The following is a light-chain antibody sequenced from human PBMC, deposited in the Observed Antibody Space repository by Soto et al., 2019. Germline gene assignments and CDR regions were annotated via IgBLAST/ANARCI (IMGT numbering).Light chain of an antibody. V-gene: IGKV3-15*01. CDR1: QSVSSN. J-gene: IGKJ1*01. Sequence: EIVMTQSPATLSVSPGERATLSCRASQSVSSNLAWYQQKPGQAPRFLIYGASTRATGIPARFSGSGSGTEFTLNFSSLQSEDFAVYDCQQYNNLLTFGEGTKVEIK. CDR2: GAS. CDR3: QQYNNLLT.